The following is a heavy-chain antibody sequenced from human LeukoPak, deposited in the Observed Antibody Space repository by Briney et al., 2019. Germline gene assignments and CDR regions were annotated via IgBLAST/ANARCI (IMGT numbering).Heavy chain of an antibody. CDR2: ISSSGSTI. Sequence: GGSLRLSCAASGFTFSDYYMSWIRQAPGKGLEWVSYISSSGSTIYYADSVKGRFTISRDNAKNSLYLQMNSLRAEDTAVYYCAKYSTEQQLVRYYGMDVRGQGTTVTVSS. J-gene: IGHJ6*02. CDR1: GFTFSDYY. D-gene: IGHD6-13*01. V-gene: IGHV3-11*01. CDR3: AKYSTEQQLVRYYGMDV.